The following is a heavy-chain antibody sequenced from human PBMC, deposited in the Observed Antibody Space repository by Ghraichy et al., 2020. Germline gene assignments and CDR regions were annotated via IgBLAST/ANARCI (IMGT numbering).Heavy chain of an antibody. D-gene: IGHD3-3*01. CDR2: IYYSGST. V-gene: IGHV4-31*03. CDR3: ARDLRPNYYYYYMDV. CDR1: GGSISSGGYY. J-gene: IGHJ6*03. Sequence: TLSLTCTVSGGSISSGGYYWSWIRQHPGKGLEWIGYIYYSGSTYYNPSLKSRVTISVDTSKNQFSLKLSSVTAADTAVYYCARDLRPNYYYYYMDVWGKGTTVTVSS.